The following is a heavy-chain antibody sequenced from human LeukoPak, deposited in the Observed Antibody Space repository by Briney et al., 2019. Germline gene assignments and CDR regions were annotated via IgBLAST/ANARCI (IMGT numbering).Heavy chain of an antibody. J-gene: IGHJ4*02. CDR1: GGSISSYY. D-gene: IGHD3-22*01. V-gene: IGHV4-59*01. CDR2: IYYSGST. CDR3: ARVSGYYSY. Sequence: SETLSLTCTVSGGSISSYYWSWIRQPPGKGLEWIGYIYYSGSTNYNPSLKSRVTISVDTSKNQFSLKLSSVTAADTAVYYYARVSGYYSYWGQGTLVTVSS.